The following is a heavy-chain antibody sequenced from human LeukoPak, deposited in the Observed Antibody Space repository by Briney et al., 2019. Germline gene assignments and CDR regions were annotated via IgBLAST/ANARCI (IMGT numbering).Heavy chain of an antibody. D-gene: IGHD3-22*01. Sequence: PGGSLRLSCAASGFTFSSYSMNWVRQAPGKGLEWVSSISSSSSYIYYADSVKGRFTISRDNAKDSLYLQMNSLRAEDTAVYYCARETVDYYDSSGYPPWVYYYYYYMDVWGKGTTVTASS. CDR1: GFTFSSYS. J-gene: IGHJ6*03. V-gene: IGHV3-21*01. CDR2: ISSSSSYI. CDR3: ARETVDYYDSSGYPPWVYYYYYYMDV.